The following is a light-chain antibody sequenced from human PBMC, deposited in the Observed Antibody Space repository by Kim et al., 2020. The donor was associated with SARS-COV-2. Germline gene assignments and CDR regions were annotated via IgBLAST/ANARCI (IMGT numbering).Light chain of an antibody. CDR1: SLRSYY. CDR3: NSRDSNDNVV. V-gene: IGLV3-19*01. Sequence: VALGPTVRITCQGDSLRSYYATWYQQTPGQAPILVIYGKNNRPSGIPDRFSGSSSGNTASLTITGTQAGDEADYYCNSRDSNDNVVFGGGTQLTVL. CDR2: GKN. J-gene: IGLJ2*01.